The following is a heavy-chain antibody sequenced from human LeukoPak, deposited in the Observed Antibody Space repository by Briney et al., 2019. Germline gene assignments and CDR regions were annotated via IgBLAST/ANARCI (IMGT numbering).Heavy chain of an antibody. CDR2: IYPADSDT. Sequence: GESLKISCKGSGYTFTNHWIAWVRQMPGKGLEWMGIIYPADSDTRYSPSFQGQVTISADKSVRTAYLQWSSLKASDTAMYYCAFGASNWDQFEYWGQGTLVTVSS. V-gene: IGHV5-51*01. J-gene: IGHJ4*02. CDR3: AFGASNWDQFEY. D-gene: IGHD7-27*01. CDR1: GYTFTNHW.